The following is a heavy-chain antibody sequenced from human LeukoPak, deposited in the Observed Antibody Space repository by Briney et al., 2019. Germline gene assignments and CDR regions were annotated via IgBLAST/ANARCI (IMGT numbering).Heavy chain of an antibody. CDR1: GFTFSPYY. CDR2: ISSSSRTI. CDR3: ARSIGSEYYMDV. Sequence: GGSLRLSCAASGFTFSPYYMNWVRQVPGKGLEWVSYISSSSRTIYYADSVKGRFTISRDNAENSLYLQMSSLRAEDTAVYYCARSIGSEYYMDVWGTGTTVTVSS. V-gene: IGHV3-48*04. D-gene: IGHD2-15*01. J-gene: IGHJ6*03.